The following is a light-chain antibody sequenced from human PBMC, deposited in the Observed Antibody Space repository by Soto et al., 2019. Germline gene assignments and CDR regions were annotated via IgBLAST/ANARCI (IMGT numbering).Light chain of an antibody. V-gene: IGLV2-14*03. CDR1: SSDVGGYNY. CDR3: SSYTSTTTPVV. CDR2: DVS. Sequence: QSVLTQPASVSGSPGQSITISCTGTSSDVGGYNYVSWYQHHPGKAPKLMIYDVSNRPLGVSNRFSGSKSGNTASLTISGLQAEDEADYYCSSYTSTTTPVVFGGGTKLTVL. J-gene: IGLJ2*01.